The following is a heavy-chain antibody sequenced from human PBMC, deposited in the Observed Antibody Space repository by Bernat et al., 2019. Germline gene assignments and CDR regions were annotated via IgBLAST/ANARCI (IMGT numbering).Heavy chain of an antibody. D-gene: IGHD6-6*01. Sequence: VQLVESGGGLVKPGGSLRLSCAASGFTFSSYAMSWVRQAPGKGLEWVSAISGSGGRTYYADSVKGRFTISRDNSKNTLYLQMNSLRAEDTAVYYCAKDLARYSSSSYAFDIWGQGTMVTVSS. CDR2: ISGSGGRT. CDR3: AKDLARYSSSSYAFDI. CDR1: GFTFSSYA. V-gene: IGHV3-23*04. J-gene: IGHJ3*02.